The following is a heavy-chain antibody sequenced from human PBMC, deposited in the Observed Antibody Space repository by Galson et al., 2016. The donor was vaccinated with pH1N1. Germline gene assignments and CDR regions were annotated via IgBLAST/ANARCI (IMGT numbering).Heavy chain of an antibody. V-gene: IGHV1-69*05. CDR2: IIPFLGTI. Sequence: SVKVSCKASGDMFKNFAITWVRQAPGQGLEWMGGIIPFLGTIEYAQKFQGRVTITTDESTSTSYMELSSLRSEDTAVYYCACMVRGDYFDYWGQGTLVTVSS. J-gene: IGHJ4*02. CDR3: ACMVRGDYFDY. D-gene: IGHD3-10*01. CDR1: GDMFKNFA.